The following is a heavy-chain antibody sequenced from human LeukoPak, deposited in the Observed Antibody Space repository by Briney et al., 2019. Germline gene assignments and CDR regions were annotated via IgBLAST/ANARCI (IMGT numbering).Heavy chain of an antibody. CDR3: ARVGSSGCFDY. CDR1: GYTFTSYG. D-gene: IGHD6-19*01. V-gene: IGHV1-18*01. CDR2: ISAYNGNT. Sequence: GASVKVSCEASGYTFTSYGISWVRQAPGKGLEWMGWISAYNGNTNYAQKLQGRVTMTTDTSTSTACMELRSLRSDDTAVYYCARVGSSGCFDYWGQGTLVTVSS. J-gene: IGHJ4*02.